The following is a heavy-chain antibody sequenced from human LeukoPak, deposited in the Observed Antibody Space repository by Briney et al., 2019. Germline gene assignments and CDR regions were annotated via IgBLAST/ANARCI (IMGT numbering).Heavy chain of an antibody. J-gene: IGHJ5*02. CDR3: ASSPQEYCSGGSCYGTGFDL. D-gene: IGHD2-15*01. V-gene: IGHV4-4*09. CDR2: IYTSGST. CDR1: GGSISSYY. Sequence: SETLSLTCTVSGGSISSYYWSWIRQPPGKGLEWIGYIYTSGSTNYNPSLKSRVTISVDTSKNQFSLKLSSVTAADTAVYYCASSPQEYCSGGSCYGTGFDLWGQGTLVTVSS.